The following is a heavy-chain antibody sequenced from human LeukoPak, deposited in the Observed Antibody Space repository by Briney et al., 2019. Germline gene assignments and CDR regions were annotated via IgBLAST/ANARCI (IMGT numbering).Heavy chain of an antibody. CDR1: GDSIGSYY. V-gene: IGHV4-59*08. D-gene: IGHD6-6*01. J-gene: IGHJ6*03. Sequence: SETPSLTCIVSGDSIGSYYWSWIRQPPGKGLEWIGYIYYNGNTNDNPSLKSRVTMSVDTSKNQFSLKLSSVTAADTAVYYCARRGSSRTSYYMDVWGKGTTVTVSS. CDR2: IYYNGNT. CDR3: ARRGSSRTSYYMDV.